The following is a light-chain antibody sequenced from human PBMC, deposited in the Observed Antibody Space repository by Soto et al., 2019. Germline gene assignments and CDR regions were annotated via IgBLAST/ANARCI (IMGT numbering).Light chain of an antibody. Sequence: DIQMTQSPSTLSASVGDRVTITCRASQIISSWLAWYQQKPGKAPKLLIYKASSLESGVPSRFSGSGSGTEFTLTISGLQPDDFATYYCQQYRSYPWTFGQGTKVDIK. V-gene: IGKV1-5*03. CDR1: QIISSW. CDR3: QQYRSYPWT. J-gene: IGKJ1*01. CDR2: KAS.